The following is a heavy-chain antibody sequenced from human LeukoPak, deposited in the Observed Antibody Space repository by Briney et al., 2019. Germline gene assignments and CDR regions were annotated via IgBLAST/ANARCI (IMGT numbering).Heavy chain of an antibody. V-gene: IGHV1-18*01. Sequence: GASVKVSCTASGYTFNSFGIAWVRQAPGQGPEWMGWISTYNGLTNYTQKFQGRVTMTTDTFTNTAYMELRSLRSDDTAVYYCARDRRMITFGGVIAYWGQGTLVTVSS. CDR1: GYTFNSFG. J-gene: IGHJ4*02. CDR3: ARDRRMITFGGVIAY. D-gene: IGHD3-16*01. CDR2: ISTYNGLT.